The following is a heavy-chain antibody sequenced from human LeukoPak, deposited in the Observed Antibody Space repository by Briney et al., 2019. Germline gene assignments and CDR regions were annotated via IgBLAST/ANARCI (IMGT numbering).Heavy chain of an antibody. Sequence: GGSLRLSCAASGFTFSSYGMHWVRQAPGKGLEWVSSISSTSSYIYYADSVKGRFTISRDDAKSSLYLQMNSLRAEDTAVYYCAKSSGWAFNDAFDIWGQGTMVTVSS. CDR1: GFTFSSYG. CDR2: ISSTSSYI. J-gene: IGHJ3*02. CDR3: AKSSGWAFNDAFDI. V-gene: IGHV3-21*04. D-gene: IGHD6-19*01.